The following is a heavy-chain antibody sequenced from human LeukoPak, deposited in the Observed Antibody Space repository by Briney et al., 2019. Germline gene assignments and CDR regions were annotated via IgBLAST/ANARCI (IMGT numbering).Heavy chain of an antibody. V-gene: IGHV1-69-2*01. D-gene: IGHD3-10*01. J-gene: IGHJ4*02. CDR2: VDPEDGET. CDR3: ATDTMVRGVIIPFDY. CDR1: GYTFTDYY. Sequence: ASVKISCKVSGYTFTDYYMHWVQQAPGKGLEWMGLVDPEDGETIYAEKFQGRVTITADTSTDTAYMELSSLRSEDPAVYYCATDTMVRGVIIPFDYWGQGTLVTVSS.